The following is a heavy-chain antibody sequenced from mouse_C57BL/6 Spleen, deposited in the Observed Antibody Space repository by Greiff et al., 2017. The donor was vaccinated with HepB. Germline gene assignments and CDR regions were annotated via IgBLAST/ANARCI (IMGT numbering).Heavy chain of an antibody. Sequence: QVQLQQSGAELVMPGASVKLSCKASGYTFTSYWMHWVKQRPGQGLEWIGEIDPSDSYTNYNQKFKGKSTLTVDKSSSTAYMQLSSLTSEDSAVYYCAIITTDAMDYWGQGTSVTVSS. D-gene: IGHD1-1*01. CDR3: AIITTDAMDY. V-gene: IGHV1-69*01. CDR2: IDPSDSYT. CDR1: GYTFTSYW. J-gene: IGHJ4*01.